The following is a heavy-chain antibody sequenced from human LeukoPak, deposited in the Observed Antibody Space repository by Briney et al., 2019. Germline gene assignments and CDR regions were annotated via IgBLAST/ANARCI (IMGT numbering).Heavy chain of an antibody. CDR2: ISWDGGST. V-gene: IGHV3-43D*04. J-gene: IGHJ4*02. CDR3: AKAYCSSTSCLFDY. Sequence: GGSLRLSCAASGFTFDDYAMHWVRQAPGKGLEWVSLISWDGGSTYCADSVKGRFTISRDNSKNSLYLQMNSLRAEDTALYYCAKAYCSSTSCLFDYWGQGTLVTVSS. CDR1: GFTFDDYA. D-gene: IGHD2-2*01.